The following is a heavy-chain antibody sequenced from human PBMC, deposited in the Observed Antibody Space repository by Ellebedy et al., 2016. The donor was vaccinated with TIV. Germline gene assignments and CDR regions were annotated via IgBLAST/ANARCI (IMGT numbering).Heavy chain of an antibody. J-gene: IGHJ5*02. D-gene: IGHD3-22*01. CDR1: GFTFSDYY. CDR2: ISSSGSTI. Sequence: PGGSLRLSCAASGFTFSDYYMSWIRQAPGKGLEWVSYISSSGSTIYYADSVKGRFTISRDNAKNSLYLQMSSLRSEDTAVYYCARDWEEVAGYYYDSSGYDWFDPWGQGTLVTVSS. V-gene: IGHV3-11*01. CDR3: ARDWEEVAGYYYDSSGYDWFDP.